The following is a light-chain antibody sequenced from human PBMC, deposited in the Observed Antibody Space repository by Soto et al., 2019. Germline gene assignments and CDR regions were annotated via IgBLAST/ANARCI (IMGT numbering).Light chain of an antibody. J-gene: IGLJ2*01. CDR3: SSYTSRSTLDVV. Sequence: QSALTQPASASGSPGQSITISCTGTSSDVGGYNYVSWYQQHPGKAPKLMIYDVSNRPSGVSNRFSGSKSGNTASLTISGLQAEDEADYYCSSYTSRSTLDVVFGGGTKLAVL. V-gene: IGLV2-14*01. CDR2: DVS. CDR1: SSDVGGYNY.